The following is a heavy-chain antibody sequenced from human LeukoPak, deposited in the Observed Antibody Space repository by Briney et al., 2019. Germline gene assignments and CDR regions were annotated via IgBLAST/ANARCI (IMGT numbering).Heavy chain of an antibody. J-gene: IGHJ4*02. Sequence: PSETLSLTCTVSGGSISSYYWSWIRQPPGKGLEWIGYIYYSGSTNYNPSLKSRVTISVDTSKNQFSLKLGSVTAADTAVYYCARSEWELLSVDYWGQGTLVTVSS. CDR2: IYYSGST. D-gene: IGHD1-26*01. V-gene: IGHV4-59*01. CDR3: ARSEWELLSVDY. CDR1: GGSISSYY.